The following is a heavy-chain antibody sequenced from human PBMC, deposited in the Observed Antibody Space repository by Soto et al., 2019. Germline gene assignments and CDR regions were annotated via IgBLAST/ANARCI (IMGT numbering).Heavy chain of an antibody. CDR1: GFTVSSNY. D-gene: IGHD3-3*01. CDR3: ASRANYVSDFWSGYGYYYYYMDV. J-gene: IGHJ6*03. V-gene: IGHV3-66*01. Sequence: EVQLVESGGGLVQPGGSLRLSCAASGFTVSSNYMSWVRQAPGKGLEWVSVIYSGGSTYYADSVKGRFTISRDNSKNTLYLQMNSLRAEDTAVYYCASRANYVSDFWSGYGYYYYYMDVWGKGTTVTVSS. CDR2: IYSGGST.